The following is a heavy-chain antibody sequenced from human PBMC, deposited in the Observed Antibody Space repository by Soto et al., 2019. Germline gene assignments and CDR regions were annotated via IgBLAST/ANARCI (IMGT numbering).Heavy chain of an antibody. CDR3: ARGGYCSSTSCPFYYYYMDV. J-gene: IGHJ6*03. CDR1: GGTFSSYT. Sequence: SVKVSCKASGGTFSSYTISWVRQAPGQGLEWMGRIIPILGIANYAQKFQGRVTITADKSTSTAYMELSSLRSEDTAVYYCARGGYCSSTSCPFYYYYMDVWGKGTTVTVSS. D-gene: IGHD2-2*01. CDR2: IIPILGIA. V-gene: IGHV1-69*02.